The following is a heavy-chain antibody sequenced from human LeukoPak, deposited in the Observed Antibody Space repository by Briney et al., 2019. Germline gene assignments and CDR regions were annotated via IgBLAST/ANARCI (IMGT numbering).Heavy chain of an antibody. CDR3: ARGRSITLLRGVAMSDGFDI. Sequence: GGSLRLSCEASGFTFSNYGMNWVRQAPGKGLEWVSFTDISGNYIYYGDSVKGRFTISRDNARNLLFLQMNGLRAEDTAVYYCARGRSITLLRGVAMSDGFDIWGQGAMVAVSS. V-gene: IGHV3-21*06. CDR2: TDISGNYI. J-gene: IGHJ3*02. CDR1: GFTFSNYG. D-gene: IGHD3-10*01.